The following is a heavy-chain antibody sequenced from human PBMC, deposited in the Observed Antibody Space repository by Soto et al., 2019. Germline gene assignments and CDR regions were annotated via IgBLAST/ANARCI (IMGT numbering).Heavy chain of an antibody. CDR2: IYSGGST. J-gene: IGHJ6*03. CDR1: GFTVSSNY. V-gene: IGHV3-53*04. CDR3: ASYYSNRPYYYYMDV. D-gene: IGHD4-4*01. Sequence: PGGSLRLSCAASGFTVSSNYMSWVRQAPGKGLEWVSVIYSGGSTYYADSVKGRFTISRHNSKNTLYLQMNSLRAEDTAVYYCASYYSNRPYYYYMDVWGKGTTVTVSS.